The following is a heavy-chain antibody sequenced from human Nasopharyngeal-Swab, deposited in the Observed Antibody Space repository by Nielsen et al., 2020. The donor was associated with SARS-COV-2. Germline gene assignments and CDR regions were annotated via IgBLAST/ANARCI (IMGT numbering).Heavy chain of an antibody. V-gene: IGHV4-39*07. J-gene: IGHJ5*02. D-gene: IGHD2-15*01. CDR2: IYYRGST. CDR1: GRSISSRSSY. CDR3: ARGSCSGGSCSPYTWFDP. Sequence: SETLSLTCTVSGRSISSRSSYWGWIRQPPGKGLEWIGSIYYRGSTYYTPSLKSRVTISVDTSKNQFSLNLRSVTAADTAMYYCARGSCSGGSCSPYTWFDPWGQGTLVTVSS.